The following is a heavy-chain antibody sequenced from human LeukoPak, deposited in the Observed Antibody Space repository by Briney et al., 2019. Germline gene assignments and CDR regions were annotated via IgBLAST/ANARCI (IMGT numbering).Heavy chain of an antibody. V-gene: IGHV4-59*01. J-gene: IGHJ6*03. CDR2: IYYSGST. CDR1: GGSISSYY. D-gene: IGHD1-26*01. CDR3: ARDPREIRNYYYYYYMDV. Sequence: TSETLSLTCSVSGGSISSYYWSWIRQPPGKGLEWIGYIYYSGSTKYNPSLKSRVTISVDTSKNQFSLKPSSVTAADTAVYYCARDPREIRNYYYYYYMDVWGKGTTVTVSS.